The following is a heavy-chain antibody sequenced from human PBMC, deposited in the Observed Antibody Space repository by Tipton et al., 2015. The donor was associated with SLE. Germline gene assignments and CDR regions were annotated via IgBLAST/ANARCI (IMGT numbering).Heavy chain of an antibody. CDR1: GFTFSTFE. V-gene: IGHV3-23*01. Sequence: VQSGGSLRLSCAASGFTFSTFEMNWVRQAPGKGLEWVSGITGSGGNTHYADSVKGRITISRDNSKNTLYLQMNSLRTEDTAVYYCARDPSGDHSAFDPWGQGTLVTVSS. D-gene: IGHD7-27*01. CDR2: ITGSGGNT. CDR3: ARDPSGDHSAFDP. J-gene: IGHJ5*02.